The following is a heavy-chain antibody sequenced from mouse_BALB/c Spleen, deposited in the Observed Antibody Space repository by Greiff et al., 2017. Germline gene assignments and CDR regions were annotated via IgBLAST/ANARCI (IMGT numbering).Heavy chain of an antibody. Sequence: VQLQQSGAELVKPGASVKLSCTASGFYFKDSYMHWVKQRPEQGLEWIGRIDPANGNTKYDPKFQGKATITADTSSNTAYLQLSSLTSEDTAVYYCARETSLLRPWFAYWGQGTLVTVSA. J-gene: IGHJ3*01. CDR1: GFYFKDSY. CDR2: IDPANGNT. V-gene: IGHV14-3*02. D-gene: IGHD1-2*01. CDR3: ARETSLLRPWFAY.